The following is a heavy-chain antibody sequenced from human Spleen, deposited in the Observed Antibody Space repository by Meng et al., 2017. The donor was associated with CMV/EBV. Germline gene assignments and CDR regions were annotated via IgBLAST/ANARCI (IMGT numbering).Heavy chain of an antibody. CDR1: GYTFSGFY. CDR2: VNPSSGGT. J-gene: IGHJ4*02. CDR3: ARVSNGYGYDY. Sequence: SCRTSGYTFSGFYIHWLRQAPGQGLEWMGWVNPSSGGTKYAQKFQGRISMTRDTSTGTAYMELRSLRSDDTATYYCARVSNGYGYDYWGQGSLVTVSS. D-gene: IGHD5-24*01. V-gene: IGHV1-2*02.